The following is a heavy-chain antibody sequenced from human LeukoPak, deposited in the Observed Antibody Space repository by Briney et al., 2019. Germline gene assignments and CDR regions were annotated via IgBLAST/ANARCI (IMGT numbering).Heavy chain of an antibody. CDR1: GFTFSSYG. Sequence: GRSLRLSCAASGFTFSSYGMHWVRQAPGKGLEWVAVLSYDGSNKYFADSVKGRFTISRDNSKNTLYLQMNSLRAEDTAVYYCAKDSGIAVAGTLRAFDIWGQGTMVTVSS. V-gene: IGHV3-30*18. CDR2: LSYDGSNK. J-gene: IGHJ3*02. D-gene: IGHD6-19*01. CDR3: AKDSGIAVAGTLRAFDI.